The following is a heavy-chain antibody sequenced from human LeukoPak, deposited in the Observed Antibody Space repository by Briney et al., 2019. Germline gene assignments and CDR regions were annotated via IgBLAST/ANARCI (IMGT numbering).Heavy chain of an antibody. V-gene: IGHV1-69*05. CDR1: GYTFTSYG. J-gene: IGHJ4*02. CDR2: SIPIFGTA. Sequence: SVKVSCKASGYTFTSYGISWVRQAPGQGLEWMGRSIPIFGTANYAQKFQGRVTITTDESTSTAYMELSSLRSEDTAVYYCAGGKASMIVVAYFDYWGQGTLVTVSS. D-gene: IGHD3-22*01. CDR3: AGGKASMIVVAYFDY.